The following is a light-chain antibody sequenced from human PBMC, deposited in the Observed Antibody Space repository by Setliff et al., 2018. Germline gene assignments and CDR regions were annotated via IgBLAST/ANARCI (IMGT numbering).Light chain of an antibody. CDR3: CSYGGTLYV. V-gene: IGLV2-11*01. CDR1: SSDVGGYNS. CDR2: DVS. J-gene: IGLJ1*01. Sequence: QSVLTQPRSVSGSPGQSVTISCTGTSSDVGGYNSVSWYQQHPDKPPKLIIYDVSMRPSGVPDRFSGSKSGNTAFLTISGLQAEDEADYYCCSYGGTLYVFGTGTKVTVL.